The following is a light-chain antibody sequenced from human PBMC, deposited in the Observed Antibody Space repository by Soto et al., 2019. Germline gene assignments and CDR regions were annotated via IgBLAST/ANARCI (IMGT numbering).Light chain of an antibody. CDR1: QSVSSSY. Sequence: ELVLTQSPGTLSLSSGERATLXXRASQSVSSSYLAWDQQKPGQAPRLXXSDASNRATGIPARFSGSGSGTDFTLTISSLEPEDFAVYYCQQRSNWPTITFGQGTRLEIK. V-gene: IGKV3D-20*02. J-gene: IGKJ5*01. CDR3: QQRSNWPTIT. CDR2: DAS.